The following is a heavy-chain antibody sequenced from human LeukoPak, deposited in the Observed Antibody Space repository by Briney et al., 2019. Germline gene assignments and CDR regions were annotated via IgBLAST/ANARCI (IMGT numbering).Heavy chain of an antibody. V-gene: IGHV4-39*01. D-gene: IGHD1-26*01. CDR3: ARQWVNDY. J-gene: IGHJ4*02. CDR1: GGSISSSSYY. Sequence: SETLSLTCTVSGGSISSSSYYWGWIRQPPGKGLEWIGSIYYSGSTYYNPSLKSRVTISVDTSKNQFSLKLSSVTAADTAVYYCARQWVNDYWGQGTLVTVSS. CDR2: IYYSGST.